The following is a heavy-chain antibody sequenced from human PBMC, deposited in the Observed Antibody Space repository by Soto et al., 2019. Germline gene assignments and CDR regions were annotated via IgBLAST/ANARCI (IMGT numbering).Heavy chain of an antibody. CDR3: VRGTNGWRGMDY. CDR2: ITEDGSGT. CDR1: GFTFSSYP. V-gene: IGHV3-74*01. J-gene: IGHJ4*02. D-gene: IGHD2-8*01. Sequence: GGSLRLSCATSGFTFSSYPIHWVRQAPGKGPVWVSRITEDGSGTTYADSVKGRFTVTRDNAKNTMYLQMSGLGAEDTAVYHCVRGTNGWRGMDYWGQGPLVTVSS.